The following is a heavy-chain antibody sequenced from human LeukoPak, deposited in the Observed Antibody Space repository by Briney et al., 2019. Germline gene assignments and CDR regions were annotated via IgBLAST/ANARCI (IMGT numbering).Heavy chain of an antibody. CDR1: GYTFTDNY. J-gene: IGHJ5*02. V-gene: IGHV1-2*02. Sequence: ASVTVSFKASGYTFTDNYMHWVRQAPGQGREWMGWINPNSGGTNYAQKFQGRVTMTRDTSISTAYMELSRLRSDDTAVYYCARVDGMVRGVIYNWFDPWGQGTLVTVSS. CDR2: INPNSGGT. D-gene: IGHD3-10*01. CDR3: ARVDGMVRGVIYNWFDP.